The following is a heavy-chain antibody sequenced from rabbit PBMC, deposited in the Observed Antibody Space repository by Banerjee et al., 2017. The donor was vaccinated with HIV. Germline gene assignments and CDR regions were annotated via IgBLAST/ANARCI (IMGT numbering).Heavy chain of an antibody. CDR1: GFSFSSSYW. CDR3: AREMYNYGHAGDGFDL. J-gene: IGHJ4*01. V-gene: IGHV1S45*01. CDR2: IYGGSSGST. D-gene: IGHD6-1*01. Sequence: QEQLEESGGDLVKPEGSLTLTCTASGFSFSSSYWICWVRQAPGKWLEWIACIYGGSSGSTYYASWAKGRFTISKSSSTTVTLQMTSLTVADTATYFCAREMYNYGHAGDGFDLWGQGTLVTVS.